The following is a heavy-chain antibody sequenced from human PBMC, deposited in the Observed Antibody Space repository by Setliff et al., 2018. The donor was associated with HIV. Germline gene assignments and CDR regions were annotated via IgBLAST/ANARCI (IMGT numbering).Heavy chain of an antibody. J-gene: IGHJ4*02. CDR2: IKQDGSEK. CDR1: GFTFSSYW. V-gene: IGHV3-7*01. Sequence: GGSLRLSCAASGFTFSSYWMSWVRQAPGKGLEWVANIKQDGSEKYYVDSVKGRFTISRDNAKNSLYLQMNSLRAEDTAVYYCARDPTRDYYDRSGYYIGIDHWGRGTLVTVSS. D-gene: IGHD3-22*01. CDR3: ARDPTRDYYDRSGYYIGIDH.